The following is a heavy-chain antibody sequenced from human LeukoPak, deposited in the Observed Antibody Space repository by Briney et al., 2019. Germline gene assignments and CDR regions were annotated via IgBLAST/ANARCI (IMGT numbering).Heavy chain of an antibody. D-gene: IGHD6-19*01. CDR2: IIPIFGTA. J-gene: IGHJ4*02. V-gene: IGHV1-69*13. Sequence: GASVKVSCKASGGTFSSYAISWVRQAPGQGPERMGGIIPIFGTANYAQKFQGRVTITADESTSTAYMELSSLRSEDTAVYYCTTSPVPGIDYWGQGIQVTVSS. CDR1: GGTFSSYA. CDR3: TTSPVPGIDY.